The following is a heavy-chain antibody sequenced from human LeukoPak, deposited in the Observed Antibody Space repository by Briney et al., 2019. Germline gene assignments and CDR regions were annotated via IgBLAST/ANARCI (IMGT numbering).Heavy chain of an antibody. J-gene: IGHJ5*01. CDR3: AKRVPLTALDS. Sequence: GGSLRLSCAASGFTFSSYGMSWVRQAPGKGLEWVSVIGSGSVDKHYADTVRGRFDISRDNSKNRLFLQMNSLRAEDSGVYYCAKRVPLTALDSWGQGTLVTVSS. D-gene: IGHD3-3*01. V-gene: IGHV3-23*01. CDR2: IGSGSVDK. CDR1: GFTFSSYG.